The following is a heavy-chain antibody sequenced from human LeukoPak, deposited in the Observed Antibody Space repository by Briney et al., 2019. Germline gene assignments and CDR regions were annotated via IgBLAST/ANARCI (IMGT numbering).Heavy chain of an antibody. CDR3: ARAYTSWSFDY. CDR2: IYYSGNT. D-gene: IGHD2-2*02. V-gene: IGHV4-59*01. J-gene: IGHJ4*02. Sequence: SETLSLTCTVSGVSITAYYWSWIRQPPGKGLEWIGFIYYSGNTNYNPSLKSRVTISVDTSKNQFSLKLSSVTAADTAVYYCARAYTSWSFDYWGQGTLVTVSS. CDR1: GVSITAYY.